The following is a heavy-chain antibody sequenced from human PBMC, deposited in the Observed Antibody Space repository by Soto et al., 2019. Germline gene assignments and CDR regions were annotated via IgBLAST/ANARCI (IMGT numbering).Heavy chain of an antibody. CDR3: AHSDGGYEIIYFDF. D-gene: IGHD5-18*01. CDR1: GFSFTTAGVA. J-gene: IGHJ4*02. CDR2: IYYNDDR. V-gene: IGHV2-5*01. Sequence: SGPTLVNPTQTLTLTCTFSGFSFTTAGVAVGWIRQTPGGALEWLTLIYYNDDRRFSPSLKTRLTITGDTSKNQVVLSLTNVDPGDTATYFCAHSDGGYEIIYFDFWGQGIPVTVSA.